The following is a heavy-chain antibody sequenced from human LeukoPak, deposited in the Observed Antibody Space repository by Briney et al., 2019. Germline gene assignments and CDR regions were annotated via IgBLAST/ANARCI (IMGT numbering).Heavy chain of an antibody. CDR2: INPNSGGT. CDR1: GYTFTGYY. J-gene: IGHJ6*02. D-gene: IGHD3-3*01. Sequence: ASVKVSCKASGYTFTGYYMHWVRQAPGQGLEWMGWINPNSGGTNYAQKFQGRVTMTRDTSISTAYMELSRLRSDDTAVYYCARRTYYDFWSGYLRGPDPGGPGYYYGMDVWGQGTTVTVSS. V-gene: IGHV1-2*02. CDR3: ARRTYYDFWSGYLRGPDPGGPGYYYGMDV.